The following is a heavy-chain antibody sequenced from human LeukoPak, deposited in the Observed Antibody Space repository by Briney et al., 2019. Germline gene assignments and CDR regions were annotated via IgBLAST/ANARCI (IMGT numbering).Heavy chain of an antibody. J-gene: IGHJ4*02. CDR2: INPNSGGT. CDR3: ARAHSSFRLYYFYY. V-gene: IGHV1-2*02. D-gene: IGHD2-15*01. Sequence: ASVKVSCKASGYTFSDYYIHWVRQAPGQGLEWVGWINPNSGGTNYAQKFEGRVTMTRDTSINTGYMEMSRLTSDDTAVYYCARAHSSFRLYYFYYWGQGTLVTVYS. CDR1: GYTFSDYY.